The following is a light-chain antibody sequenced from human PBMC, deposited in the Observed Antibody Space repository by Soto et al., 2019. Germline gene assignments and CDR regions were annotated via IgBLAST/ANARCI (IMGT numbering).Light chain of an antibody. CDR3: AAWDDSLSVGV. CDR1: SSNIGYNF. J-gene: IGLJ2*01. Sequence: QSVLTQPPSASGTPGQRVTISCSGSSSNIGYNFVYWYQQVPGTAPKLLIYRNDQRPSGVPDRFSGSKSGTSASLAISGLRSEDEADYYCAAWDDSLSVGVFGGETKLPS. CDR2: RND. V-gene: IGLV1-47*01.